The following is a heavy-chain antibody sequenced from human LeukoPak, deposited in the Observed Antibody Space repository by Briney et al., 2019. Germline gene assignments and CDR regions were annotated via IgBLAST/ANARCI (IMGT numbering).Heavy chain of an antibody. CDR2: IYYSGST. Sequence: SETLSLTCTVSGGSISSSSYYRGWIRQPPGKGLEWIGSIYYSGSTYYNPSLKSRVTISVDTSKNQFSLKLSSVTAADTAVYYCARHGYSYGTFDYWGQGTLVTVSS. V-gene: IGHV4-39*01. CDR3: ARHGYSYGTFDY. CDR1: GGSISSSSYY. D-gene: IGHD5-18*01. J-gene: IGHJ4*02.